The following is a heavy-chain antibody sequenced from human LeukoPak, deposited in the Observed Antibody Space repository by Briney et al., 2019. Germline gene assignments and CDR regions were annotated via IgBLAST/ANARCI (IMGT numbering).Heavy chain of an antibody. J-gene: IGHJ3*02. CDR2: IYTSGST. Sequence: SETLSLTCTVSGGSISSGSYHWSWIRQPAGKGLEWIWRIYTSGSTNYNPSLKSRVTISVDTSKNQFSLKLSSVTAADTAVYYCAKSNGYGLIDIWGKGTMVTVSS. CDR3: AKSNGYGLIDI. V-gene: IGHV4-61*02. CDR1: GGSISSGSYH. D-gene: IGHD3-22*01.